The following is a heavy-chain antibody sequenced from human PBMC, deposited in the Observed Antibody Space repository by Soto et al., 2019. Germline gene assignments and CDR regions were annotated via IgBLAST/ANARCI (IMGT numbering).Heavy chain of an antibody. V-gene: IGHV3-7*03. CDR2: IKQDGSEK. CDR3: AGESITMVRGVIIRYGMDV. Sequence: PGGSLRLSCAASGFTFSSYWMSWVRQAPGKGLERVANIKQDGSEKYYVDSVKGRFTISRDNAKNSLYLQMNSLRAEDTAVYYCAGESITMVRGVIIRYGMDVWGQGTTVTVSS. D-gene: IGHD3-10*01. CDR1: GFTFSSYW. J-gene: IGHJ6*02.